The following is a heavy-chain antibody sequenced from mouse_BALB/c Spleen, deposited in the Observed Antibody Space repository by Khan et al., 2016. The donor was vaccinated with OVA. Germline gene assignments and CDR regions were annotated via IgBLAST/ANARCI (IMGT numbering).Heavy chain of an antibody. CDR1: GYTFTDYA. CDR2: ISTYSGNT. Sequence: QVQLQQSGPELVRPGVSVKISCKGSGYTFTDYAMHWVKQSHAKSLEWIGLISTYSGNTNYKQKFKGKATMTVDKSSSTAYMELARLTSEDSHISYCTRPAYDGYYDYWGQGTTLTVSS. D-gene: IGHD2-3*01. V-gene: IGHV1S137*01. J-gene: IGHJ2*01. CDR3: TRPAYDGYYDY.